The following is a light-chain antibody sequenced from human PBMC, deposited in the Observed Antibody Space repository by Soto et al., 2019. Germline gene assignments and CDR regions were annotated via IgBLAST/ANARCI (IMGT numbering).Light chain of an antibody. J-gene: IGLJ2*01. V-gene: IGLV2-8*01. CDR2: DVS. CDR3: NSYAGTNNLV. Sequence: QSALTHPPSASGFPGQSVTISCTGTSSDVGGYNYVSWYQQHPGKAPKLMIYDVSERPSGVPDRFSGSKSGNTASLTVSGLQAEDEADYYCNSYAGTNNLVFGGGTKLTVL. CDR1: SSDVGGYNY.